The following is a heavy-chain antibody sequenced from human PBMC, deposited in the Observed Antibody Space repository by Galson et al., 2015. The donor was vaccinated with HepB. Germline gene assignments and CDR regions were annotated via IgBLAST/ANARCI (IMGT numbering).Heavy chain of an antibody. Sequence: SLRLSCAASGFTFSSYTMSWVRRAPGKGLEWVSSISTSSYYVKYADSVKGRFTMSRDNAKNSLFLQMSSLRAEDTAVYYCARGGDGFDYWGQGTLVTVSS. D-gene: IGHD3-10*01. CDR1: GFTFSSYT. J-gene: IGHJ4*02. CDR3: ARGGDGFDY. CDR2: ISTSSYYV. V-gene: IGHV3-21*01.